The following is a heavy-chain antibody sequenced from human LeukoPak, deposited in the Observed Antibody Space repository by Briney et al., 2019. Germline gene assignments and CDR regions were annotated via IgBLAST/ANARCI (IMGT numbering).Heavy chain of an antibody. V-gene: IGHV4-59*01. CDR2: IHYSGSS. D-gene: IGHD2-21*02. CDR3: ARGRRTAVVTDFDY. J-gene: IGHJ4*02. CDR1: GGSISSYY. Sequence: SETLSLTCTVSGGSISSYYWTWIRQPPGKGLEWIGYIHYSGSSRSHPSLNSRVTMSVDTSKSQFSLKLTSVTAADTAVYYCARGRRTAVVTDFDYWGQGRLVTVSS.